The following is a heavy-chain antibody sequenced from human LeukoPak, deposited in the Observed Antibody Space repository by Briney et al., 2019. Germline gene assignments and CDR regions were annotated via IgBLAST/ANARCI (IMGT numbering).Heavy chain of an antibody. J-gene: IGHJ6*03. V-gene: IGHV3-7*01. CDR3: ARDRSGFGESPNYYYYMDV. CDR2: IKQDASEK. D-gene: IGHD3-10*01. CDR1: GFTFISYW. Sequence: TGGSLRLSCAASGFTFISYWMSWVRQAPGKGLEWVANIKQDASEKYYVDSVKGRFTISRDNAKNSLYLQMNSLRAEDTAVYYCARDRSGFGESPNYYYYMDVWGKGTTVTISS.